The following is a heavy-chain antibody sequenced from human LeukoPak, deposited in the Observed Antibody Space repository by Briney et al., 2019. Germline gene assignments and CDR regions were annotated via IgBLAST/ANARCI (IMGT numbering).Heavy chain of an antibody. Sequence: ASVKVSCKVSGYTLTELSMHWVRQAPGKGLEWMGGFDPEDGETIYAQKSQGKVTMTEDTSTDKAYMELSSLRSEDTAVYYCATVWLWGQGTLVTVSS. CDR2: FDPEDGET. V-gene: IGHV1-24*01. CDR1: GYTLTELS. CDR3: ATVWL. J-gene: IGHJ4*02. D-gene: IGHD5-12*01.